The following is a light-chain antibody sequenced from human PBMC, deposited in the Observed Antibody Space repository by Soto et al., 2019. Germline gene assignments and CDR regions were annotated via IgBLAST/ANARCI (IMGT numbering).Light chain of an antibody. Sequence: EIVLTQSPGTLSLSPGEKTNLSCRASHSFSSSYLAWYQQKPGQAPRPLIYGASSRAIGFPDRFSGSGSGTDFTLTISRLEPEDFAVYYCQQYGSSPWTFGQGTKV. CDR2: GAS. CDR3: QQYGSSPWT. V-gene: IGKV3-20*01. CDR1: HSFSSSY. J-gene: IGKJ1*01.